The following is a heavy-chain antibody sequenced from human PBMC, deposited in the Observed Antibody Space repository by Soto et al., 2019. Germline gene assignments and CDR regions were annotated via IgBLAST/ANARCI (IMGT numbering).Heavy chain of an antibody. D-gene: IGHD3-3*01. Sequence: PGGSLRLSCAASGFTFSSYAMSWVRQAPGKGLEWVSAISGSGGSTYYADSVKGRFTISRDNSKNTLFVQMNSLRAEDTAVYYCAKARHDSQYYYYGMDVWGQGTTVTVSS. CDR3: AKARHDSQYYYYGMDV. CDR2: ISGSGGST. CDR1: GFTFSSYA. V-gene: IGHV3-23*01. J-gene: IGHJ6*02.